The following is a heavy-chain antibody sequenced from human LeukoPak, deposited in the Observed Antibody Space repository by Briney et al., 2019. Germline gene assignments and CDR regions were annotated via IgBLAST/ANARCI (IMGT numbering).Heavy chain of an antibody. CDR1: RFTFSTYA. CDR3: ARGYIYGYHY. V-gene: IGHV3-23*01. CDR2: ICGNGGST. D-gene: IGHD5-18*01. J-gene: IGHJ4*02. Sequence: GGSLRLSCAASRFTFSTYAMSWVRQAPRKGLEWVSAICGNGGSTYYADSVKGRFTISRDNSKNTLFLQMNSPRAEDTAVYYCARGYIYGYHYWGQGTLVTVSS.